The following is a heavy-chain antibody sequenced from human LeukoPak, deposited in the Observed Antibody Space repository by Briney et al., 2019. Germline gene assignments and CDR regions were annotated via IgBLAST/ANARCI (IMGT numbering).Heavy chain of an antibody. CDR3: Y. Sequence: PSETLSLTCTVSGGSISSGSYYWTWIRQPAGKGLEYIGRMYTSGSTNYNPSLKSRVTMSVDTSVTAADTAMYYCGGGTCYATFDYWGQGTLVTVSS. J-gene: IGHJ4*02. V-gene: IGHV4-61*02. CDR2: MYTSGST. CDR1: GGSISSGSYY. D-gene: IGHD2-15*01.